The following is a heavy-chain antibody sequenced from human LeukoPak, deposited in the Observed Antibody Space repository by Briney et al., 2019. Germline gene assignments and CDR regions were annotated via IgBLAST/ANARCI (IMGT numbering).Heavy chain of an antibody. J-gene: IGHJ4*02. CDR1: GITFSEYW. V-gene: IGHV3-7*01. CDR2: IKEDGSEK. CDR3: AKDLSWGAIDY. Sequence: PGGSLRLSCAASGITFSEYWLTWVRQAPGKGLEWVANIKEDGSEKFYVDSVKGRFTISRDNAKNSLYLQMNFLRAEDTAVYFCAKDLSWGAIDYWGPGTLVTVSS. D-gene: IGHD3-16*02.